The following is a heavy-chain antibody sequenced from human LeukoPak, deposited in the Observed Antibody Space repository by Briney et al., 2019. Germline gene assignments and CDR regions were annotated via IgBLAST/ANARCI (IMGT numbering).Heavy chain of an antibody. CDR1: GFSLSSYS. J-gene: IGHJ4*02. V-gene: IGHV3-48*01. D-gene: IGHD2-15*01. CDR2: IYSSGSAI. Sequence: SGGSLRLSCAASGFSLSSYSINWVRQAPGKGLEWVSYIYSSGSAIYYVDSAKGRFTVSRDNAKNSLFLQMNSPRAEDTAVYYCVRVKGSYFDYWGQGALVTVSS. CDR3: VRVKGSYFDY.